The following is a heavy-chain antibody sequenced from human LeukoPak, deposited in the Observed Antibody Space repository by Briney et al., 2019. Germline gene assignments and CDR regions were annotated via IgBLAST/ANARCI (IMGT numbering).Heavy chain of an antibody. Sequence: ASVKVSCKASGYTFTSYGISWVRQAPGQGLEWMGWISAYNGNTNYAQKLQGRVTMTTDTSTSTAYMELRSLRSDATAVYYCARVDYYGSGSYSPDYWGQGTLVTVSS. J-gene: IGHJ4*02. CDR2: ISAYNGNT. V-gene: IGHV1-18*01. CDR3: ARVDYYGSGSYSPDY. D-gene: IGHD3-10*01. CDR1: GYTFTSYG.